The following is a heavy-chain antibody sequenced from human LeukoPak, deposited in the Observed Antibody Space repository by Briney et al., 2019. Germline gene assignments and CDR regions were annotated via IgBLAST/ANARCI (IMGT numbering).Heavy chain of an antibody. CDR3: ARAHDSSGFRLAEFAFDI. Sequence: GASVKVSCKASGYTFTSYYMHWVRQAPGQGLEWMGIINPSGGSTSYAQKFQGRVTMTRDTSTSTVYMELSSLRSEDTAVYYCARAHDSSGFRLAEFAFDIWGQGTMVTVSS. J-gene: IGHJ3*02. V-gene: IGHV1-46*01. D-gene: IGHD3-22*01. CDR1: GYTFTSYY. CDR2: INPSGGST.